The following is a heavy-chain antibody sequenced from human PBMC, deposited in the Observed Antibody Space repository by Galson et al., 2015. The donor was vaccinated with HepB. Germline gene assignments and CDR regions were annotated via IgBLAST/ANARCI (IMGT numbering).Heavy chain of an antibody. D-gene: IGHD5-24*01. V-gene: IGHV3-73*01. J-gene: IGHJ2*01. Sequence: SLRLSCAASGFTFSGSTIHWVRQASGKGLEWVGRIRSKPNNYATAYAASVKGRFTFSRDDSKNTASLQMSSLKTEDTAVYYCTDNSHWYFELRGRGTLVTVSS. CDR3: TDNSHWYFEL. CDR1: GFTFSGST. CDR2: IRSKPNNYAT.